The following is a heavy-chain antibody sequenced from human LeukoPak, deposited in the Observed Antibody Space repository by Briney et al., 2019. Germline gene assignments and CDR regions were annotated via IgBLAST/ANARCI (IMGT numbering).Heavy chain of an antibody. J-gene: IGHJ4*02. CDR3: ATHTTYYDFWSGPTEFDY. Sequence: GSSVKVSCKASGGTFSSYTINWVRQAPGQGLEWMGRLIPILGIANYAQKFQGRVTITADKSTSTAYMELSSLRSEDTAVYYCATHTTYYDFWSGPTEFDYWGQGTLVTVSS. V-gene: IGHV1-69*02. CDR2: LIPILGIA. CDR1: GGTFSSYT. D-gene: IGHD3-3*01.